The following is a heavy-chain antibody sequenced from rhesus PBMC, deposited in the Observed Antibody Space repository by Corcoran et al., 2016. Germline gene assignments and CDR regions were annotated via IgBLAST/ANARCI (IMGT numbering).Heavy chain of an antibody. CDR3: ARVQARVYSSWPYWYFDL. D-gene: IGHD6-13*01. Sequence: QVQLQESGPGVVKPSETLSLTCAVSGGSISDNYRWSLIRQPPGKGLEWIGYIYGSNTNTNYNPSLRSRVTISKDTSKNQFSWKLSSVTAADTAVYYCARVQARVYSSWPYWYFDLWGPGTPITISS. CDR1: GGSISDNYR. CDR2: IYGSNTNT. J-gene: IGHJ2*01. V-gene: IGHV4S10*01.